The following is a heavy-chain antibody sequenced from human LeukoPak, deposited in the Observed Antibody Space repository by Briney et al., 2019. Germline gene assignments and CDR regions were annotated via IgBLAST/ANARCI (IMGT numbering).Heavy chain of an antibody. J-gene: IGHJ4*02. CDR1: NYTFTSYP. CDR2: INTNTANP. Sequence: GASVKVSCKASNYTFTSYPISWVRQAPGQGLEWMGWINTNTANPTYAQGFTGRFVFSLDTSVSTAYLQISSLKAEDTAVYYCARGGPGAFDYWGQGTLVTVSS. D-gene: IGHD3-10*01. CDR3: ARGGPGAFDY. V-gene: IGHV7-4-1*02.